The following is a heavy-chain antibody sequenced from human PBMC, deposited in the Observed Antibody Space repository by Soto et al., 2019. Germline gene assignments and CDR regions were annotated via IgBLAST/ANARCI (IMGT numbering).Heavy chain of an antibody. D-gene: IGHD3-22*01. CDR3: AREPPMIVVVTKFDY. Sequence: LRLSCAASGFTFSSYAMHWVRQAPGKGLEWVAVISYDGSNKYYADSVKGRFTISRDNSKNTLYLQMNSLRAEDTAVYYCAREPPMIVVVTKFDYWGQGTLVTVSS. J-gene: IGHJ4*02. V-gene: IGHV3-30-3*01. CDR1: GFTFSSYA. CDR2: ISYDGSNK.